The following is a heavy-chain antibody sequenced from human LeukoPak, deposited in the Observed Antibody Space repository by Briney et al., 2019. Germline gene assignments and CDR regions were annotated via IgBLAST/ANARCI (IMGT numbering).Heavy chain of an antibody. J-gene: IGHJ4*02. Sequence: ASVKVSCKASGYTFTGYYMHWVRQAPGQGLEWMGWINPNSGGTNYAQKFQGRVTMTRDTSISTAYMELSRLRSDDTAVYYWARNFYFDRNGYYHYWGQGTLVTVSS. V-gene: IGHV1-2*02. D-gene: IGHD3-22*01. CDR3: ARNFYFDRNGYYHY. CDR1: GYTFTGYY. CDR2: INPNSGGT.